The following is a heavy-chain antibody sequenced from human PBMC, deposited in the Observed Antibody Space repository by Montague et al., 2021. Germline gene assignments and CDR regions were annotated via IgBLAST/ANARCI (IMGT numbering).Heavy chain of an antibody. J-gene: IGHJ4*01. CDR2: VDFTERR. V-gene: IGHV4-39*02. D-gene: IGHD3-10*01. CDR1: GASLTDKSHH. CDR3: ARTNLGGERLDV. Sequence: SETLSLTCSVSGASLTDKSHHLGWIRQPPGKGLEWIGSVDFTERREFKASLKSRAHISVDKPKNTFSLKLTSVTAADTAVYFYARTNLGGERLDVWGHGVMVTVSS.